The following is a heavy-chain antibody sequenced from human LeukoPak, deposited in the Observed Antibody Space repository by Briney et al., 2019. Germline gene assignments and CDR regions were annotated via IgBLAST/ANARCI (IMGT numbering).Heavy chain of an antibody. Sequence: GGSLRLSCAASGFTFSSYTINCVRQAPGKGLEWVSSISSGSTNIYYADSVRGRFTISRDNARNSLFLQMNSLRAEDTALYYCARGGRTSYYFDSWGLGTVVTVSS. CDR2: ISSGSTNI. J-gene: IGHJ4*02. CDR3: ARGGRTSYYFDS. CDR1: GFTFSSYT. V-gene: IGHV3-21*01.